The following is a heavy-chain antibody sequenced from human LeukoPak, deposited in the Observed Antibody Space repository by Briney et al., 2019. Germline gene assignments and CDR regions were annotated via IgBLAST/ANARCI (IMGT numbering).Heavy chain of an antibody. V-gene: IGHV3-74*01. CDR2: IKSDGITI. CDR3: AKYVGYSYGSGFDY. D-gene: IGHD5-18*01. CDR1: GFTFSNYM. J-gene: IGHJ4*02. Sequence: GGSLRLSCAASGFTFSNYMMHWVRQAPGKGLVWVSRIKSDGITITYADSVKGRFTISRDSSKNTLYLQMSNLRAEDTAVYYCAKYVGYSYGSGFDYWGQGTLVTVSS.